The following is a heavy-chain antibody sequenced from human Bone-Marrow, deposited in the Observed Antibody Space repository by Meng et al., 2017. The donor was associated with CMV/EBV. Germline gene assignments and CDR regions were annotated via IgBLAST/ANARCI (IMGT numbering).Heavy chain of an antibody. V-gene: IGHV3-74*01. CDR2: INSDGSST. Sequence: GESLKISCAASGFTFSSYWMHWVRQAPGKGLVWVSRINSDGSSTSCADSVKGRFTISRDNAKNTLYLQMNSLRAEDTAVYYCARESSSSGWLRRWGQGRLVTVAS. D-gene: IGHD6-19*01. CDR1: GFTFSSYW. J-gene: IGHJ4*02. CDR3: ARESSSSGWLRR.